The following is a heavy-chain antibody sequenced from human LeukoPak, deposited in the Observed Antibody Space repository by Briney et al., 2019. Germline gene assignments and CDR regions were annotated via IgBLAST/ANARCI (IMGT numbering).Heavy chain of an antibody. CDR3: ARDQRFFGVAASDY. D-gene: IGHD3-3*01. CDR1: GYTFTAYY. Sequence: VASVKVSCKASGYTFTAYYMHWVRQAPGQGLEWMGWINPNNGGTNYAQKFQGRVTMTRDTSISTAYMELSRLRSDDTAVYYCARDQRFFGVAASDYWGQGTLVTVSS. CDR2: INPNNGGT. V-gene: IGHV1-2*02. J-gene: IGHJ4*02.